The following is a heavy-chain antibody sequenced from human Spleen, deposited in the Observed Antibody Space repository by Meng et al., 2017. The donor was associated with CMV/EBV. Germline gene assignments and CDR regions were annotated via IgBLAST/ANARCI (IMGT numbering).Heavy chain of an antibody. CDR1: DHTFPNYG. CDR2: ISTSNVNT. D-gene: IGHD3-16*01. J-gene: IGHJ5*02. CDR3: VGGVGWFDP. V-gene: IGHV1-18*01. Sequence: KLSCKASDHTFPNYGVGWVRQAPGQGLEWLGWISTSNVNTNYAQNFQGRVTMTKDTSTTTAYMELRNLTSDDTAVYYCVGGVGWFDPWGQGTPVTVSS.